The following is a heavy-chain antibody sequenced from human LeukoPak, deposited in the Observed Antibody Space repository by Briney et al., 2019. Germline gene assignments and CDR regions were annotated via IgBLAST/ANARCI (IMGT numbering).Heavy chain of an antibody. V-gene: IGHV3-21*01. Sequence: GGSLRLSCAASGFTFSSYAMSWVRQAPGKGLEWVSSISSSSNYIYYADSVKGRFTISIDNAKNSLYLQMNSLRAEDTAVYYCARDHCDWGTSCHSFGAWGQGTLVTVSS. CDR2: ISSSSNYI. CDR1: GFTFSSYA. J-gene: IGHJ5*02. CDR3: ARDHCDWGTSCHSFGA. D-gene: IGHD2-2*02.